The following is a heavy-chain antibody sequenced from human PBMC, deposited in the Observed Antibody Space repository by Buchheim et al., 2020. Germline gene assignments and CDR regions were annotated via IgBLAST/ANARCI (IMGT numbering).Heavy chain of an antibody. CDR2: IDWVDGK. J-gene: IGHJ6*02. CDR1: GFSLSTSGMC. V-gene: IGHV2-70*01. Sequence: QVTLRESGPALVQPTQTLTLTCTFSGFSLSTSGMCVSWIRQPPGKALEWLALIDWVDGKYYSTYLKTRLTLSKDTSKNQVVLTMTNMDPVDTATYYCARIRVEQQLAHYNYYGMDVWGQGTT. CDR3: ARIRVEQQLAHYNYYGMDV. D-gene: IGHD6-13*01.